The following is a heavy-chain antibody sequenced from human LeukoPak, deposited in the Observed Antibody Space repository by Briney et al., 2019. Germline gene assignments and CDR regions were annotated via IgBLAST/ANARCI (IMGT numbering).Heavy chain of an antibody. Sequence: GGSLRLSCVASGFTFSRYSMNWVRQAPGKGLEGVSSISSSSSYIYYADSVKGRFTISRDNAKNSLYLQMNSLRAEDTAVYYCARVPDDFWSGYFVDYWGQGTLVTVSS. CDR2: ISSSSSYI. V-gene: IGHV3-21*01. D-gene: IGHD3-3*01. CDR3: ARVPDDFWSGYFVDY. CDR1: GFTFSRYS. J-gene: IGHJ4*02.